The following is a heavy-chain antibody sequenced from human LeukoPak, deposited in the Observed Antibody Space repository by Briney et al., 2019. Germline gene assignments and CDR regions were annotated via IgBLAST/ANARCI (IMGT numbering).Heavy chain of an antibody. CDR3: ARENPDDSSGYFFDY. D-gene: IGHD3-22*01. Sequence: KTSETLSLTCTVSGGSISSYYWSWIRQPPGKGLEWIGYIYYSGSTTYTPPLKGRVPISVETSKNQFSLNLSSVTAADTAVYYCARENPDDSSGYFFDYWGQGTLVTVSS. J-gene: IGHJ4*02. V-gene: IGHV4-59*01. CDR1: GGSISSYY. CDR2: IYYSGST.